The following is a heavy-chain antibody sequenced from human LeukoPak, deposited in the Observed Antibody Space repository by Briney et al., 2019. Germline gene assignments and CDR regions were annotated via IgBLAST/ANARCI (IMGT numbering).Heavy chain of an antibody. CDR2: IKPEGSEK. J-gene: IGHJ4*02. CDR1: GLTLRSHW. Sequence: GGPLRLSCATSGLTLRSHWMIWARQARGKGVEWVANIKPEGSEKNYVDSVKGRFTNSRDNAKNPLYLQMNSLRAEDTAVYYCARGGSHGYWGQGTLVTVSS. CDR3: ARGGSHGY. V-gene: IGHV3-7*01. D-gene: IGHD1-26*01.